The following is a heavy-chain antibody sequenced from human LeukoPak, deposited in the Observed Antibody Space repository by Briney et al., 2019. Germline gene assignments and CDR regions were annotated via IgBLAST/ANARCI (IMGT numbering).Heavy chain of an antibody. D-gene: IGHD3-22*01. CDR3: ASWGYYDSSEYNDY. CDR1: GGSISSYY. Sequence: SETLSLTCTVSGGSISSYYWSWIRQPPGKGLEWIGLIYYSGSTNYNPSLKSRVTISVDTSKNQFSLKLSSVTAADTAVYYCASWGYYDSSEYNDYWGQGTLVTVSS. CDR2: IYYSGST. J-gene: IGHJ4*02. V-gene: IGHV4-59*12.